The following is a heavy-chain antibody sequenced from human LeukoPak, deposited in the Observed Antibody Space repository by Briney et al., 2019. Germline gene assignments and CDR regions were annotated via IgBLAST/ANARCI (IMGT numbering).Heavy chain of an antibody. CDR1: GFTFSDYY. CDR3: ARELRGYSGYRSYFDY. CDR2: ISSSGSTI. J-gene: IGHJ4*02. D-gene: IGHD5-12*01. V-gene: IGHV3-11*04. Sequence: GGSLRLSCAASGFTFSDYYMSWIRQAPGKGLEWVSYISSSGSTIYYAGSVKGRFTISRDNAKNSLYLQMNSLRAEDTAVYYCARELRGYSGYRSYFDYWGQGTLVTVSS.